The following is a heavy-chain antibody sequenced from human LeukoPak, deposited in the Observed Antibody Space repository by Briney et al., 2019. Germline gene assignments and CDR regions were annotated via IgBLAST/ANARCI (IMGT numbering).Heavy chain of an antibody. CDR3: ADIAVAGTDGMDV. CDR1: GFTFSSYG. CDR2: ISYDGSNK. J-gene: IGHJ6*02. Sequence: GGSLRLSCAASGFTFSSYGMHWVRQAPGKGLEWVAVISYDGSNKYYADSVKGRFTISRDNSKNTLYLQMNSLRAEDTAVYYCADIAVAGTDGMDVWGQGTTGTVSS. D-gene: IGHD6-19*01. V-gene: IGHV3-30*03.